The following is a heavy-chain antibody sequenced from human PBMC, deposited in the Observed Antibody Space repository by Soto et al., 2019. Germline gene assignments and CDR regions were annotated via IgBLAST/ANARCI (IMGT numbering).Heavy chain of an antibody. J-gene: IGHJ4*02. CDR3: ARASYYYGSGSYCFDY. V-gene: IGHV4-59*01. Sequence: SETLSLTCTVSGGSIRSYYWSWIRQPPGKGLEWIGYIYYSGSTNYNPSLKSRVTISVDTSKNQFSLKLSSVTAADTAVYYCARASYYYGSGSYCFDYWGQGTLVTVSS. D-gene: IGHD3-10*01. CDR1: GGSIRSYY. CDR2: IYYSGST.